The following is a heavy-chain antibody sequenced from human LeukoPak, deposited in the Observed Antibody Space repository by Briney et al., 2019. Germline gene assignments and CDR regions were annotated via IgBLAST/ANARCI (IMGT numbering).Heavy chain of an antibody. Sequence: ASVTVSCKTSVYIFTGYYIHWVRQAPGQGLEWMGWINPNTGGTNYAQDFQGRVTMTRDTDVTTAYMELRSLRSDDTAVYFCARERESGRSDAFDFWGQGTMVTVSS. J-gene: IGHJ3*01. CDR1: VYIFTGYY. V-gene: IGHV1-2*02. D-gene: IGHD3-10*01. CDR2: INPNTGGT. CDR3: ARERESGRSDAFDF.